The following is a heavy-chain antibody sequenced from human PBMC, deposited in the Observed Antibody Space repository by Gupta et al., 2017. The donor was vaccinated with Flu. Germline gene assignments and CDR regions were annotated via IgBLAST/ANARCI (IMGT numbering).Heavy chain of an antibody. D-gene: IGHD5-12*01. J-gene: IGHJ5*02. CDR1: GFTFSSYS. CDR2: ISSSSSYI. Sequence: EVQLVESGGGLVKPGGSLRLSCAASGFTFSSYSMNWVRQAPGKGLEWVSSISSSSSYIYYADSVKGRFTISRDNAKNSLYLQMNSLRAEDTAVYYCARVAGGYSGYDLWGQGTLVTVSS. V-gene: IGHV3-21*01. CDR3: ARVAGGYSGYDL.